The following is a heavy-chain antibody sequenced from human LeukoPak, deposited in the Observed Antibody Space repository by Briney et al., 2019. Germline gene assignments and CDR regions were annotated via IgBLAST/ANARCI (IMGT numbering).Heavy chain of an antibody. CDR2: MNPNSGNT. J-gene: IGHJ4*02. D-gene: IGHD2-15*01. Sequence: ASVKVSCKASGYTFTSYDINWVRQATGQGLEWMGWMNPNSGNTGYAQKFQGRVTITRNTSISTAYMELSSLRSEDTAVYYCARGIRVAATTENAPGPGYWGQGTLVTVSS. V-gene: IGHV1-8*03. CDR3: ARGIRVAATTENAPGPGY. CDR1: GYTFTSYD.